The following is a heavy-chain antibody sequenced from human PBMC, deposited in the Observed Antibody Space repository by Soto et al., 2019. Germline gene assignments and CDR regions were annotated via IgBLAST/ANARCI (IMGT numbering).Heavy chain of an antibody. CDR2: IYSGGST. Sequence: PGGSLRLSCAASGFTVSSNYMSWVRQAPGKGLEWVSVIYSGGSTYYADSVKGRFTISRDNSKNTLYLQMNSLRAEDTAVYYCARGILTGLDYFDYWGQGTLVTVSS. J-gene: IGHJ4*02. V-gene: IGHV3-66*01. CDR3: ARGILTGLDYFDY. D-gene: IGHD3-9*01. CDR1: GFTVSSNY.